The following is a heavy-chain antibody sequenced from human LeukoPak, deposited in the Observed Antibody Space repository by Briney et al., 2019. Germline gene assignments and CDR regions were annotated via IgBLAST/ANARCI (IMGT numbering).Heavy chain of an antibody. J-gene: IGHJ4*02. CDR3: AGTKLGYCTTTGCPLES. CDR1: DDSITMYY. D-gene: IGHD2-2*01. Sequence: SETLSLTCTVSDDSITMYYWTWIRQPPGKGLEWIGYIYYPGYPNYNPSLKSRVTIAVETSKSQFSLNLRSVTTADTAVYFCAGTKLGYCTTTGCPLESWGQGTLVAVSS. V-gene: IGHV4-59*01. CDR2: IYYPGYP.